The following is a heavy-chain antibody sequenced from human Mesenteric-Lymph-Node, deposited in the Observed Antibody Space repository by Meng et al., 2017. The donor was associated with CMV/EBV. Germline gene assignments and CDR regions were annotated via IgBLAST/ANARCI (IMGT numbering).Heavy chain of an antibody. CDR3: ARDLDYGGNSGEGY. J-gene: IGHJ4*02. D-gene: IGHD4-23*01. CDR2: ISSSSSTI. CDR1: GFTFSNAW. V-gene: IGHV3-48*04. Sequence: GESLKISCAASGFTFSNAWMSWVRQAPGKGLEWVSYISSSSSTIYYADSVKGRFTISRDNAKNSLYLQMNSLRAEDTAVYYCARDLDYGGNSGEGYWGQGTLVTVSS.